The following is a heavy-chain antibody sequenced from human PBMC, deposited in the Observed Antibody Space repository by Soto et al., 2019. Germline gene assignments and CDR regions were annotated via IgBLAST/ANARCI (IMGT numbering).Heavy chain of an antibody. CDR2: ISWNSGSI. Sequence: EVQLVESGGGLVQPGRSLRLSCAASGFTFDDYAMHWVRQAPGKGLEWVSGISWNSGSIGYAYSVKGRFTISRDNAKNSLYLQMNSLRAEDTALYYCAKDLFNGDYAFDIWGQGTMVTVSS. CDR3: AKDLFNGDYAFDI. CDR1: GFTFDDYA. J-gene: IGHJ3*02. D-gene: IGHD4-17*01. V-gene: IGHV3-9*01.